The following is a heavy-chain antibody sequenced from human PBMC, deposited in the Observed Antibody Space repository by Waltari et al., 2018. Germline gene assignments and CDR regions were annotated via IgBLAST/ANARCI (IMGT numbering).Heavy chain of an antibody. Sequence: QVQLVESGGGVVRPGTSVRLSCAASGFTFSSYGMHVVRQAPGKGLHWVAVISYDGSAKYYADSVHGRFIISRDNSENTLYLQMNSLTAEDTAVYYCAKQESGSYFEYWGQGTLVTVSS. J-gene: IGHJ4*02. CDR3: AKQESGSYFEY. D-gene: IGHD1-26*01. CDR2: ISYDGSAK. CDR1: GFTFSSYG. V-gene: IGHV3-30*18.